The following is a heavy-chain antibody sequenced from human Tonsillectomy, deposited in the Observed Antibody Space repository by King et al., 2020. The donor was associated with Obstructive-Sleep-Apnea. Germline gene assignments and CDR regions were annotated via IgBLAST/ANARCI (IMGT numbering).Heavy chain of an antibody. V-gene: IGHV3-7*01. CDR3: ARAQTTVTQYGMDV. J-gene: IGHJ6*02. CDR1: GFTFSSYW. D-gene: IGHD4-17*01. Sequence: QLVQSGGGLVQPGGSLRLSCAASGFTFSSYWMSWVRQAPGKGLEWVANIKQDGSEKYYVDSVKGRFTNSRDNAKNSLYLQMNSLRTEDAAVYYCARAQTTVTQYGMDVWGQGTTVTVSS. CDR2: IKQDGSEK.